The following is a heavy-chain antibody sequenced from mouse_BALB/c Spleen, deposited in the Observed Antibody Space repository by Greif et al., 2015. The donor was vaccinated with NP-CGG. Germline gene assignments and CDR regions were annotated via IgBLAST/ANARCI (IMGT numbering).Heavy chain of an antibody. J-gene: IGHJ4*01. CDR1: GYTFTSYY. D-gene: IGHD1-1*01. CDR2: IYPGNVNT. CDR3: AKDYYGSSYNPYYAMDY. Sequence: QVQLKQSGPELVKPGASVRISCKASGYTFTSYYIHWVKQRPGQGLEWIGWIYPGNVNTKYNEKFKGKATLTADKSSSTAYMQLSSLTSEDAAVYFCAKDYYGSSYNPYYAMDYWGQGTSVTVSS. V-gene: IGHV1S56*01.